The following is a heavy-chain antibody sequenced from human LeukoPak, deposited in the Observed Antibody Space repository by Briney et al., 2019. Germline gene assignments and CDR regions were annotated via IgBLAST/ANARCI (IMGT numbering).Heavy chain of an antibody. V-gene: IGHV1-2*06. CDR1: GYTFTGYY. J-gene: IGHJ4*02. CDR3: ARGPGKVGARDFDY. Sequence: ASVRVSCKASGYTFTGYYMHWVRQAPGQGLEWLGRINPKTGGSNYAQNFQGRVTMTSDTSTTTAYMELSSLNSDDTAVYYCARGPGKVGARDFDYWAREPWSPSPQ. D-gene: IGHD1-26*01. CDR2: INPKTGGS.